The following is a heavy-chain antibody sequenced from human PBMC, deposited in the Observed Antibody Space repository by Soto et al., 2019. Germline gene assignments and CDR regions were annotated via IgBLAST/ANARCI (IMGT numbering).Heavy chain of an antibody. D-gene: IGHD3-16*01. J-gene: IGHJ3*02. CDR1: GFTFSSYS. Sequence: GGSLRLSCAASGFTFSSYSMNWVRQAPGKGLEWVSYISSSSTIYYADSVKGRFTISRDNAKNSLYLQMNSLRAEDTAVYYCARDFSGGSSAFDIWGQGTMVTVSS. CDR2: ISSSSTI. V-gene: IGHV3-48*04. CDR3: ARDFSGGSSAFDI.